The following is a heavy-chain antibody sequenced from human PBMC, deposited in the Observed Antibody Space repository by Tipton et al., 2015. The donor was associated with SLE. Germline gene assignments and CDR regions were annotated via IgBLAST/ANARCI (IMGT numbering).Heavy chain of an antibody. D-gene: IGHD6-19*01. CDR3: AREALAGAFDY. CDR2: SLYRGAT. CDR1: GYSISRGFY. Sequence: TLSLTCNVSGYSISRGFYWAWIRQAPGKGLEWIGSSLYRGATHYNPSLESRVSISFDTSRNEFSLRLTSVTAADTAVYYCAREALAGAFDYWGQGILVTVSS. V-gene: IGHV4-38-2*02. J-gene: IGHJ4*02.